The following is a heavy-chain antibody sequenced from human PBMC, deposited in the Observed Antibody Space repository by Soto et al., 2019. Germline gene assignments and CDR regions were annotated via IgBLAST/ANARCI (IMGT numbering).Heavy chain of an antibody. V-gene: IGHV4-34*01. CDR2: INHSGST. D-gene: IGHD3-16*01. CDR1: GGSFNGYY. Sequence: SETLSLTCAVYGGSFNGYYWSWIRQPPGKGLEWIGEINHSGSTNYNPSLKSRVTISVDTSKNQFSLKLSSVTAADTAVYYCARVPPRSTKPRGDRDYWGQGTLVTVSS. J-gene: IGHJ4*02. CDR3: ARVPPRSTKPRGDRDY.